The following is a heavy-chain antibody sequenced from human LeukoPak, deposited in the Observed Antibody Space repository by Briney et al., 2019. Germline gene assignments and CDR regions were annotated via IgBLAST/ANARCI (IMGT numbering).Heavy chain of an antibody. Sequence: ASVKVSCRASGYTFTGYYMHWVRQAPGQGLEWMGWINPNSGGTNYAQKFQGRVTMTRDTSISIAYMELSRLRSDDTAVYYCARGPDSSGYYYGAFDIWGQGTMVTVSS. D-gene: IGHD3-22*01. CDR2: INPNSGGT. CDR1: GYTFTGYY. J-gene: IGHJ3*02. V-gene: IGHV1-2*02. CDR3: ARGPDSSGYYYGAFDI.